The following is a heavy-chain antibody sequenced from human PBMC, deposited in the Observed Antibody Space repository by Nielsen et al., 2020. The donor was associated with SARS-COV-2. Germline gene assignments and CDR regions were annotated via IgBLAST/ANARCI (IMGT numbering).Heavy chain of an antibody. V-gene: IGHV1-24*01. J-gene: IGHJ4*02. CDR2: FDPEDGET. Sequence: GGSLRLSCAASGFTFSNAWMSWVRQAPGKGLEWMGGFDPEDGETIYAQKFQGRVTMTEDTSTDTAYMELSSLRSEDTAVYYCATEFAAIAVAGTLFYWGQGTLVTVSS. CDR1: GFTFSNAW. D-gene: IGHD6-19*01. CDR3: ATEFAAIAVAGTLFY.